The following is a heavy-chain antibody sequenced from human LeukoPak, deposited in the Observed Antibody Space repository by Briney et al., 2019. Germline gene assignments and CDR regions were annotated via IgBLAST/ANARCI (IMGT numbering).Heavy chain of an antibody. CDR3: ARPDAYCSSTSCYLRH. Sequence: GGPLRLSCAASGFTFSSYGMHWVRQAPGKGLDWVAVIWYDGSNKYYADSVKGRFTISRDNSKNTLYLQMSSLRAEDTAVYYCARPDAYCSSTSCYLRHWGQGTLVSVSS. CDR2: IWYDGSNK. D-gene: IGHD2-2*01. V-gene: IGHV3-33*01. J-gene: IGHJ4*02. CDR1: GFTFSSYG.